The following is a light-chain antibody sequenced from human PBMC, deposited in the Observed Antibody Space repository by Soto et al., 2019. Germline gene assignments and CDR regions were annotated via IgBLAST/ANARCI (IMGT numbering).Light chain of an antibody. Sequence: DIQMTQSPSTLSASVGDRVTITCRASQSISSWLAWYQQKPGQAPKLLIYKASTLQSGVPSRFSGSGSGTEFTLAISSLQPYDSATYYCQQYNDNWTFGQGTKV. CDR2: KAS. V-gene: IGKV1-5*03. J-gene: IGKJ1*01. CDR1: QSISSW. CDR3: QQYNDNWT.